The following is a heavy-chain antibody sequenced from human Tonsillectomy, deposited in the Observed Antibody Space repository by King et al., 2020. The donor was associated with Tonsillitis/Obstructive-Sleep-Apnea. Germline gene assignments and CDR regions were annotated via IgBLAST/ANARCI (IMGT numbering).Heavy chain of an antibody. CDR2: IYWNGVGR. Sequence: VQLVESGGGLVQPGRSLRLSCAASGFTSNDHAMHWVRQAPGKGLEWVSGIYWNGVGRDYADSVKGRFTISRDNAKNSLYLQMDSLRAEDTAVYYCIKDIEPGGLDYWGPGTLVTVSS. CDR1: GFTSNDHA. CDR3: IKDIEPGGLDY. V-gene: IGHV3-9*02. J-gene: IGHJ4*02. D-gene: IGHD3-10*01.